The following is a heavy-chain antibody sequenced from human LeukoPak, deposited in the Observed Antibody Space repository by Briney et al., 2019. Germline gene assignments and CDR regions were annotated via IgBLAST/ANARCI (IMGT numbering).Heavy chain of an antibody. D-gene: IGHD2-2*02. J-gene: IGHJ3*02. V-gene: IGHV3-9*01. CDR2: VCLSSGSI. CDR3: VKDLYKFDNSENPDPLDI. Sequence: GGSLRLSCAASGFIFSDYAMHWVRHAPGKGLEWVSGVCLSSGSIDYVESVKGRFTVSRDNAKMSLHLQMNSLRPEDTSLYYCVKDLYKFDNSENPDPLDIWGQGTMVTVSS. CDR1: GFIFSDYA.